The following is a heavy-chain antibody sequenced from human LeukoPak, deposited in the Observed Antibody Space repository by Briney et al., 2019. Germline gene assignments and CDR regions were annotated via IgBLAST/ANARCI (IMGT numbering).Heavy chain of an antibody. J-gene: IGHJ4*02. D-gene: IGHD5-18*01. Sequence: GGSLRLSCAASGFTFSSYGMAWVRQAPGKGLEWVAGIFGSGGSPHYADPVKGRFTISRDNSRNTVYLQINSLRAEDTAVYYCGKTTVGYSSGQKPAWPVDYWGQGTLVTVSS. V-gene: IGHV3-23*01. CDR3: GKTTVGYSSGQKPAWPVDY. CDR1: GFTFSSYG. CDR2: IFGSGGSP.